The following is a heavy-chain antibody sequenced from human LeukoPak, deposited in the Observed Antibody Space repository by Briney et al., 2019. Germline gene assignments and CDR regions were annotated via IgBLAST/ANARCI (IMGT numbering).Heavy chain of an antibody. V-gene: IGHV3-30*04. J-gene: IGHJ4*02. CDR2: ISYDGSNK. Sequence: GGSLRLSCAASGFTFSSYAMHWVRQAPGKGLEWVAVISYDGSNKYYADSVKGRFTISRDNSKNTLYLQMNSLRAEDTAVYYCARGLDYYDSSGYYWGYYFDYWGQGTLVTVSS. CDR1: GFTFSSYA. CDR3: ARGLDYYDSSGYYWGYYFDY. D-gene: IGHD3-22*01.